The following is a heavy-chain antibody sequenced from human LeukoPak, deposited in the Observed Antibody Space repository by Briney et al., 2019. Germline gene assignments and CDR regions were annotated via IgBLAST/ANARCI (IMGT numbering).Heavy chain of an antibody. CDR2: IKSKTDDGTT. V-gene: IGHV3-15*01. Sequence: GGSLRLSCAASGFTFSNAWMSWVRQAPGKGLEWVGRIKSKTDDGTTDYAAPVKGRFTISRDDSKNTLYLQMNSLKTEDTAVYYCTTDRGPEAFDIWGQGTMVTVSS. CDR1: GFTFSNAW. CDR3: TTDRGPEAFDI. D-gene: IGHD3-10*01. J-gene: IGHJ3*02.